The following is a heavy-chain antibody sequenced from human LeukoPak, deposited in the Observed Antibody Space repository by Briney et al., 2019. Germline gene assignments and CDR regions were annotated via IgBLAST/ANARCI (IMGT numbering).Heavy chain of an antibody. J-gene: IGHJ6*02. CDR1: GGSFSGYY. D-gene: IGHD3-10*01. CDR2: INHSGST. CDR3: ARDPRAAGYYYGMDV. V-gene: IGHV4-34*01. Sequence: SETLSLTCAVYGGSFSGYYWSWIRQPQGKGMEWIGEINHSGSTNYNPSLKSRVTISIDTSKNQFSLKLSSVTAADTAVYYCARDPRAAGYYYGMDVWGQGTTVTVSS.